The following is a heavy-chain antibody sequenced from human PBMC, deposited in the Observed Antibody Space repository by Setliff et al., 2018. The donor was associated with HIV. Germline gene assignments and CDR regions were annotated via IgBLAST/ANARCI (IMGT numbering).Heavy chain of an antibody. CDR1: GVSISSGSYY. CDR3: ARGSGDYWSGYYLRWFDP. J-gene: IGHJ5*02. CDR2: IYTSGST. V-gene: IGHV4-61*09. D-gene: IGHD3-3*01. Sequence: SETLSLTCTVSGVSISSGSYYWSWIRQPAGKGLEWIGHIYTSGSTNHNPSLKSRVTISVDTSRNQFSLKLSSVTAADTAVYYCARGSGDYWSGYYLRWFDPWGQGTLVTVSS.